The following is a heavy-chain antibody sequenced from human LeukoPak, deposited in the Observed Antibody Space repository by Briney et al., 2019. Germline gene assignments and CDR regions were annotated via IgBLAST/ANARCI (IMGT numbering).Heavy chain of an antibody. J-gene: IGHJ2*01. Sequence: GESLKISCQGSGYSFSTSWIAWVRQAPGKALEWVGSIYIGDSDPRYSPSFQGHVTMSADKSVNTASLQWNSLQGSDTGIYYCAKVKSFGYWFFGLWGRGTLVAVSS. CDR1: GYSFSTSW. V-gene: IGHV5-51*01. CDR3: AKVKSFGYWFFGL. D-gene: IGHD3-16*01. CDR2: IYIGDSDP.